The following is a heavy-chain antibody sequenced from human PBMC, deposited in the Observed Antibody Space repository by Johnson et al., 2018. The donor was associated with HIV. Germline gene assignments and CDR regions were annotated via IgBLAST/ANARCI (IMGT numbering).Heavy chain of an antibody. CDR2: IYSGDST. Sequence: VQLVESGGGLVQPGGSLRLSCAASGFTVSSNFMNWVRQAPGKGLEWVSVIYSGDSTYYADSVKGRFTISRDDSKSIANLQMNSLKTEDSAVYYCTRVFKAFVIWGQGTMVTVSS. CDR1: GFTVSSNF. CDR3: TRVFKAFVI. J-gene: IGHJ3*02. V-gene: IGHV3-66*01. D-gene: IGHD2-21*01.